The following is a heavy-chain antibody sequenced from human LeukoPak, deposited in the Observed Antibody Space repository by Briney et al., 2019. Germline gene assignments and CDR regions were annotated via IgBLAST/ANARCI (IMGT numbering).Heavy chain of an antibody. J-gene: IGHJ4*02. CDR1: GYTFTGYY. D-gene: IGHD3-22*01. CDR2: INPNSGGT. Sequence: GASVKVSCKASGYTFTGYYMHWVRQAPGQGLEWMGWINPNSGGTNYAQKFQGWVNMTRDTSISTAYMELSRLRSDDTAVYYCARGDGTYYYDSSGYSTFDYWGQGTLVTVSS. V-gene: IGHV1-2*04. CDR3: ARGDGTYYYDSSGYSTFDY.